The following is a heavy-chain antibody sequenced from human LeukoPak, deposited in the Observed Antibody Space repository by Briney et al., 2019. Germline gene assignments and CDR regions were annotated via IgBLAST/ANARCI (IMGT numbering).Heavy chain of an antibody. V-gene: IGHV1-2*02. Sequence: GASVKVSCKASGYTFTGYYIHWVRQAPGQGLEWMGWINPNINGTNYAQKFQGRVTMTRDTSISTAYMELSRLRSDDTAVYYCARSPHILTGENFDYWGQGTLVTVSS. D-gene: IGHD3-9*01. CDR1: GYTFTGYY. CDR2: INPNINGT. CDR3: ARSPHILTGENFDY. J-gene: IGHJ4*02.